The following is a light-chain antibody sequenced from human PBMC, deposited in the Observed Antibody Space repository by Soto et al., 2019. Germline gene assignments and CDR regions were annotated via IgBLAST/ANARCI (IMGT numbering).Light chain of an antibody. V-gene: IGKV3-20*01. J-gene: IGKJ1*01. CDR3: LQYGTFPRT. CDR1: QSVRSSY. CDR2: GAS. Sequence: EIVLTQSPGTLSLSPGERATLSCRASQSVRSSYLAWYQQNAGQAPRLLIYGASSRATGIPDRFSGSGSGTDFTLTISRLEPEDFAVYYCLQYGTFPRTFGQGTKVEIK.